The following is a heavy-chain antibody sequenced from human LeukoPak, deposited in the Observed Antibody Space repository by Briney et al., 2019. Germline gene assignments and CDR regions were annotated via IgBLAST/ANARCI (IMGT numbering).Heavy chain of an antibody. Sequence: SETLSLTCAVYGGSFNDYYWNWIRQPPGKGLEWIGEINLRGSTTYNPSLKSRVTISLDESKNQFSLKLSSVTAADTAVYYCASSQGFDYWGQGTLVTVSS. J-gene: IGHJ4*02. CDR1: GGSFNDYY. CDR2: INLRGST. CDR3: ASSQGFDY. V-gene: IGHV4-34*01.